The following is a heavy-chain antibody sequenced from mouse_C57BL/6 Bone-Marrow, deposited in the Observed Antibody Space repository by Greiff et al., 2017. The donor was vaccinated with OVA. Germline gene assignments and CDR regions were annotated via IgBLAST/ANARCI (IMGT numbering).Heavy chain of an antibody. D-gene: IGHD1-1*01. CDR3: ARWGYYGSSPYWYFDV. J-gene: IGHJ1*03. V-gene: IGHV1-82*01. CDR1: GYAFSSSW. CDR2: IYPGDGDT. Sequence: VQLVESGPELVKPGASVKISCKASGYAFSSSWMNWVKQRPGKGLEWIGRIYPGDGDTNYNGKFKGKATLTADKTSSTAYMQLSSLTSEDSAVYFCARWGYYGSSPYWYFDVWGTGTTVTVSS.